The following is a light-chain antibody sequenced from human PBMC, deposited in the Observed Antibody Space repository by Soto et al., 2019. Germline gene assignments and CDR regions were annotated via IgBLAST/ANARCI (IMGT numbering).Light chain of an antibody. Sequence: QSALTQPRSVSGSPGQSVTISCTGTSSDVGGYNYVSWYQQHPGKAPKLMIYDVSKRPSGVPDRFSGSKSGNTASLTISGLHAEDEADYYCCSYAGSYTYVFGTRTKLTVL. V-gene: IGLV2-11*01. CDR2: DVS. J-gene: IGLJ1*01. CDR3: CSYAGSYTYV. CDR1: SSDVGGYNY.